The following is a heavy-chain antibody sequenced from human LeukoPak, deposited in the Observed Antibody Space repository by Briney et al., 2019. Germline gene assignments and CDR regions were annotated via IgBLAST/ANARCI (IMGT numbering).Heavy chain of an antibody. CDR3: AGDLGTVAAGSWWFDP. V-gene: IGHV1-69*06. CDR2: IIPIFGTA. D-gene: IGHD6-13*01. CDR1: GGTFSSYA. J-gene: IGHJ5*02. Sequence: SVKVSCKASGGTFSSYAISWVRQAPGQGLEWMGGIIPIFGTANYARKFQGRVTITADKSTSTAYMELSSLRSEDTAVYYCAGDLGTVAAGSWWFDPWGQGTLVTVSS.